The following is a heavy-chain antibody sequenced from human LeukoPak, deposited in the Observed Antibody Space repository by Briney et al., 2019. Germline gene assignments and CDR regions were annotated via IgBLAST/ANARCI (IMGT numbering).Heavy chain of an antibody. CDR3: AKDGVRPPPGLLSHYYYMDV. D-gene: IGHD1-26*01. Sequence: PGGSLRLSCAASGFTFSSYAMSWVRQAPGKGLEWVSAISGSGGSTYYADSVKGRFTISRDNSKNTLYLQMNSLRAEDTAVYYCAKDGVRPPPGLLSHYYYMDVWGKGTTVTVSS. V-gene: IGHV3-23*01. CDR2: ISGSGGST. CDR1: GFTFSSYA. J-gene: IGHJ6*03.